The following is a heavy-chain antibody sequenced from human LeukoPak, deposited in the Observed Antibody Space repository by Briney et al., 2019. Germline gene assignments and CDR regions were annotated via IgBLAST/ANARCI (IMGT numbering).Heavy chain of an antibody. D-gene: IGHD3-10*01. V-gene: IGHV4-34*01. CDR2: INHSGST. CDR3: ATWGTYYYGSGSYVGHAFDI. Sequence: SETLSLTCAVYGGSFSGYYWSWIRQPPGKGLEWIGDINHSGSTNYNPSLKSRVTISVDTSKNQFSLKLSSVTAADTAVYYCATWGTYYYGSGSYVGHAFDIWGQGTMVTVSS. CDR1: GGSFSGYY. J-gene: IGHJ3*02.